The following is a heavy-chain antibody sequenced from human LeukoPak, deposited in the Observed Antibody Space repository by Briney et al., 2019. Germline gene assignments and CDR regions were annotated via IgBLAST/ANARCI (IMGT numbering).Heavy chain of an antibody. V-gene: IGHV3-23*01. Sequence: GGSLRLSCAASGFTFSSYAMSWVRQPPGKGLEWVSGISGSGDNTYYADSVKGRFTISRDNSKNTLYLQMNSLRAEDTAVYYCAKPQNVLRFLEWLSNFDPWGQGTLVTVSS. CDR2: ISGSGDNT. CDR3: AKPQNVLRFLEWLSNFDP. CDR1: GFTFSSYA. J-gene: IGHJ5*02. D-gene: IGHD3-3*01.